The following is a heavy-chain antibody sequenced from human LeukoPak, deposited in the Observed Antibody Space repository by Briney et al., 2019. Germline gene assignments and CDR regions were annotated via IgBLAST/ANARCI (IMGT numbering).Heavy chain of an antibody. CDR1: GFTFSSYA. CDR3: AKDVQDYYDLHGVDY. D-gene: IGHD3-22*01. CDR2: ISGSGGST. J-gene: IGHJ4*02. V-gene: IGHV3-23*01. Sequence: GGSLRLSCAASGFTFSSYAMSWVRQAPGKGLEWVSAISGSGGSTYYADSVKGRFTISRDNSKNTLYLQMNSLRAEDTAVYYCAKDVQDYYDLHGVDYWGRGTLVTVSS.